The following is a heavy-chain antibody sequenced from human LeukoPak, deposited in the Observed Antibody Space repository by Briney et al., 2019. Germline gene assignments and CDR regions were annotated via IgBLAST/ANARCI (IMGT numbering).Heavy chain of an antibody. Sequence: PSETLSLTCAVYGGSFSGYYWSWIRQPPGKGLEWIGEINHSGSTNYNPSLKSRVTISVDTSKNQFSLKLSSVTAADTAVYYCARASNVLLWFGESYYFDYWGQGTLVTVSS. CDR2: INHSGST. CDR1: GGSFSGYY. J-gene: IGHJ4*02. D-gene: IGHD3-10*01. V-gene: IGHV4-34*01. CDR3: ARASNVLLWFGESYYFDY.